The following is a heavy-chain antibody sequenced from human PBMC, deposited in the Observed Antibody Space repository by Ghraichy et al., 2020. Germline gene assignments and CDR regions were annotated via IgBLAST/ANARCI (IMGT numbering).Heavy chain of an antibody. Sequence: GESLNISCAVSGFSVRSNYMSWVRQAPGKGLEWVSVIYRSGSTYYADSVKGRFTISRDNSKNTLFLQMNSVKAEDTAVYYCVSHYYGSEDFWGQGTLVTVSS. J-gene: IGHJ4*02. V-gene: IGHV3-53*01. CDR3: VSHYYGSEDF. CDR2: IYRSGST. CDR1: GFSVRSNY. D-gene: IGHD3-10*01.